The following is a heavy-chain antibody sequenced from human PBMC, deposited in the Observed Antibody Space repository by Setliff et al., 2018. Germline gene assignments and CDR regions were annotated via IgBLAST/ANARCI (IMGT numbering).Heavy chain of an antibody. J-gene: IGHJ4*02. CDR1: GYTFTGYY. CDR2: INPNSGGT. CDR3: ARTIVGGATRLDY. Sequence: GASVKVSCKASGYTFTGYYMHWVRQAPGQGLEWMGWINPNSGGTNYAQKFQGRVTMTRDTSISTAYMELNRLRSDDTAVYYRARTIVGGATRLDYWGLGTLVTVSS. V-gene: IGHV1-2*02. D-gene: IGHD1-26*01.